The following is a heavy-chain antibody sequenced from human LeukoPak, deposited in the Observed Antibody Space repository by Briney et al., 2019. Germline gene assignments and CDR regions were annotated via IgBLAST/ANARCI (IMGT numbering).Heavy chain of an antibody. CDR1: GFTFSSFS. Sequence: PGGSLRLSCVVSGFTFSSFSMNWVRQAPGKGLEWVSTIGSSSSYIYNADSVKGRFTISRDNAKNSLYLQMKSLRAEDTAVYYPATGQVAGTNYWGQGTLSPSPQ. V-gene: IGHV3-21*01. CDR3: ATGQVAGTNY. J-gene: IGHJ4*02. CDR2: IGSSSSYI. D-gene: IGHD6-19*01.